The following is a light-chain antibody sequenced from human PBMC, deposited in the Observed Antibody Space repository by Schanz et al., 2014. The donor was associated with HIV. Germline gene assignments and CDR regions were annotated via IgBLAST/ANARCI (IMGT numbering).Light chain of an antibody. CDR3: QQSYSTPWT. CDR2: AAS. CDR1: QDISTY. Sequence: DIQMTQSPSTLSASVGDRVTVTCRASQDISTYLAWYQQKPGKAPHLLIYAASSLQSGVPSRFSGSGSGTDFTLTISSLQPEDFATYYCQQSYSTPWTFGQGTKVQIK. J-gene: IGKJ1*01. V-gene: IGKV1-39*01.